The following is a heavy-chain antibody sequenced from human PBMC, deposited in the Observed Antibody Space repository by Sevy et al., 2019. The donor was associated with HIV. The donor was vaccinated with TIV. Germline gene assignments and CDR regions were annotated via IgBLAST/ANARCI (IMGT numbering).Heavy chain of an antibody. CDR1: GFTFSNAW. Sequence: GSLRLSCAASGFTFSNAWMSWVRQAPGKGLEWVGRIKSKTDGGTTDYAAPVKGRFTISRDDSKNTLYLQMNSLKTEDTAVYYCTTIVGATRLLDYFDYWGQGTLVTVSS. V-gene: IGHV3-15*01. CDR3: TTIVGATRLLDYFDY. J-gene: IGHJ4*02. D-gene: IGHD1-26*01. CDR2: IKSKTDGGTT.